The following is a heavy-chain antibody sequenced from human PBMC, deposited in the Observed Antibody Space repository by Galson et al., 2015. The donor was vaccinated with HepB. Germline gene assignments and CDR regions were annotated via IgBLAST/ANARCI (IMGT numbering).Heavy chain of an antibody. CDR2: ISGGGGIT. CDR3: ARDLVSDVPDHLDY. J-gene: IGHJ4*02. CDR1: GRALSRQT. V-gene: IGHV3-30-3*01. Sequence: SLRLSCAVSGRALSRQTMHWVRQTPGKGLEWVAVISGGGGITIYAESVKGRFTISRDNPKNTLYLQMDSLGSDDTAVYFCARDLVSDVPDHLDYWGQGTLVTVSS. D-gene: IGHD1-14*01.